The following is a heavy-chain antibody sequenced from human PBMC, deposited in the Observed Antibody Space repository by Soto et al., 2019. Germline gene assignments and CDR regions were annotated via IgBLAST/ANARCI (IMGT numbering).Heavy chain of an antibody. CDR1: GDSVSSNSAA. CDR2: TYYRSRWYN. CDR3: ARSQSRAFDI. J-gene: IGHJ3*02. Sequence: SQTLSLTCAISGDSVSSNSAAWNWIRLSPSRGLEWLARTYYRSRWYNDYAVSVRSRITVNPDTSKNQFSLQLNSVTPEDTALYYCARSQSRAFDIWGQGTMVTVSS. V-gene: IGHV6-1*01.